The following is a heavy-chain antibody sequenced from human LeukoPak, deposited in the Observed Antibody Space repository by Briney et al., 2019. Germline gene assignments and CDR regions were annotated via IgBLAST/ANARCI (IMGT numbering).Heavy chain of an antibody. CDR2: ISSSGSTI. CDR1: GFTFSSYE. CDR3: ARDPGIGDPNFDY. V-gene: IGHV3-48*03. D-gene: IGHD3-10*01. Sequence: SGGSLRLSCAASGFTFSSYEMNWVRQAPGEGLEWVSYISSSGSTIYYADSVKGRFTISRDNAKNSLYLQMNSLRAEDTAVYYCARDPGIGDPNFDYWGQGTLVTVSS. J-gene: IGHJ4*02.